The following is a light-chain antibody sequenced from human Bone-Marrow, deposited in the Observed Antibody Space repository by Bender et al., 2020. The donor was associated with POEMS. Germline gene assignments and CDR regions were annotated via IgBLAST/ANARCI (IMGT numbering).Light chain of an antibody. J-gene: IGLJ1*01. CDR1: NIGGKS. CDR2: YDG. Sequence: SYVLTQPPSVSVAPGKTATITCEGTNIGGKSVHWYQHKPGQAPVLVISYDGDRPSGIPERFSGSNSGNTATLTISRVEAGDEADYYCQVWHSTSDHYVFGTGTKVTVL. CDR3: QVWHSTSDHYV. V-gene: IGLV3-21*01.